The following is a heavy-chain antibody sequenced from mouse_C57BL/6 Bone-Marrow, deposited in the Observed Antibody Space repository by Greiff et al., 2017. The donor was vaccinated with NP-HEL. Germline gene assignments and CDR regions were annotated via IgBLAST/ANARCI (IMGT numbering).Heavy chain of an antibody. CDR2: IDPETGGT. Sequence: QVQLQQSGAELVRPGASVTLSCKASGYTFTDYEMHWVKQTPVHGLEWIGAIDPETGGTAYNQKFKGKAILTADKSSSTAYMELRSLTSEDSAVYYCTRVLIYYDYPYYAMDYWGQGTSVTVSS. J-gene: IGHJ4*01. V-gene: IGHV1-15*01. CDR1: GYTFTDYE. D-gene: IGHD2-4*01. CDR3: TRVLIYYDYPYYAMDY.